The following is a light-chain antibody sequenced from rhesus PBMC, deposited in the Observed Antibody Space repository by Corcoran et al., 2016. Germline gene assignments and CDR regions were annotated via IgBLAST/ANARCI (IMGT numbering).Light chain of an antibody. Sequence: QAALTKPPSVSGSPEQSVTISCTGTSSDIGGYNYVSWYQQLPGKAPKLMIYDVTKRPSGVSDRFSGSKSVNTASLTISGLQAEDEADYYCSSYAGSNTFIFGVGTRLTVL. J-gene: IGLJ1*01. CDR3: SSYAGSNTFI. CDR2: DVT. CDR1: SSDIGGYNY. V-gene: IGLV2-23*01.